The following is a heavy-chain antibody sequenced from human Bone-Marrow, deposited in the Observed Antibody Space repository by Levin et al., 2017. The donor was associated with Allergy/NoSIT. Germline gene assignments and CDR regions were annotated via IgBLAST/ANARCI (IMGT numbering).Heavy chain of an antibody. Sequence: GASVKVSCKASGYTFSDYYIHWVRQAPGQGLEWMGRINPNSGGTKYAQKFQGRVTMTRDTSISTAYIQLSSLKSDDTAVYYCARMEVAVAIRYFDLWGRGTLVTVSP. V-gene: IGHV1-2*06. CDR3: ARMEVAVAIRYFDL. D-gene: IGHD2-15*01. CDR2: INPNSGGT. J-gene: IGHJ2*01. CDR1: GYTFSDYY.